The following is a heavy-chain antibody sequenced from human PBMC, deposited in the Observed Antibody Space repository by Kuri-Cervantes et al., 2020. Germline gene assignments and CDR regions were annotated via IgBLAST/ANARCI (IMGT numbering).Heavy chain of an antibody. CDR2: IYYSGST. Sequence: SETLSLTCTVSGGSISSSSYYWGWIRQPPGKGLEWIGSIYYSGSTYYNPSLKSRVTLSIDTSKNQFSLKLNSMTAADTAVYYCAREWDLLISSWGQGTLVTVSS. CDR3: AREWDLLISS. D-gene: IGHD1-26*01. J-gene: IGHJ4*02. CDR1: GGSISSSSYY. V-gene: IGHV4-39*07.